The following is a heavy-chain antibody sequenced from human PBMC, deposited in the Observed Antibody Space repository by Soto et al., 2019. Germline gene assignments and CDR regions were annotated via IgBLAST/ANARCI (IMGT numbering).Heavy chain of an antibody. Sequence: SVKVSCKAAGGTFSTYAISCVRHARLQGRDWMGGIIPIFGTANYAQKFQGRVTITADESTSTAYMEWRSLRSEDTAVYSCARFGPRHYYYGMDVWGQGTTVTV. V-gene: IGHV1-69*13. CDR2: IIPIFGTA. D-gene: IGHD3-10*01. J-gene: IGHJ6*02. CDR1: GGTFSTYA. CDR3: ARFGPRHYYYGMDV.